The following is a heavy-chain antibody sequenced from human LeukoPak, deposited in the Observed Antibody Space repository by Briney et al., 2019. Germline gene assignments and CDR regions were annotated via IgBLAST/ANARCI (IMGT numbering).Heavy chain of an antibody. CDR3: VKNSGWYCLDY. CDR1: GFSFSNYW. J-gene: IGHJ4*02. D-gene: IGHD6-13*01. CDR2: INQNGGQS. V-gene: IGHV3-7*03. Sequence: GGSLRLSCEASGFSFSNYWMTWVRQAPGKGLEWVADINQNGGQSYYVDSVKGRFTLSRDNAKNSLFLQLNSLRAEDTAVYYCVKNSGWYCLDYWGQGISVIVSS.